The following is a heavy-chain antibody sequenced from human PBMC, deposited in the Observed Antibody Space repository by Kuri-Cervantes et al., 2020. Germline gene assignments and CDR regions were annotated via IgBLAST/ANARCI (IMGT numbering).Heavy chain of an antibody. CDR2: ISSGSTYI. CDR3: AKDWDDILTGSFY. CDR1: GFTFSSYS. Sequence: GGSLRLSCAASGFTFSSYSMNWVRQAPGKGLEWVSSISSGSTYIYYADSVKGRFTISRDNSKNTLYLQMNSLRAEDTAVYYCAKDWDDILTGSFYWGQGTLVTVSS. V-gene: IGHV3-21*01. J-gene: IGHJ4*02. D-gene: IGHD3-9*01.